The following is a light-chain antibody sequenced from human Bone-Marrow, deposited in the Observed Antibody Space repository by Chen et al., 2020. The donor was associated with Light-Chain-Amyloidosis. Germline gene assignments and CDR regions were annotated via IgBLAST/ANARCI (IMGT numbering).Light chain of an antibody. V-gene: IGKV3-11*01. CDR1: QSVSSY. J-gene: IGKJ5*01. CDR3: QNTSNWIT. CDR2: DAF. Sequence: EIVLTPSSATLSLSPGERAALSCKASQSVSSYLAWYQLKPSQSPSLLIYDAFNRTTSIPARFSASASGTDITLTISSLEPEDIAVWCCQNTSNWITFGQGTRLEIK.